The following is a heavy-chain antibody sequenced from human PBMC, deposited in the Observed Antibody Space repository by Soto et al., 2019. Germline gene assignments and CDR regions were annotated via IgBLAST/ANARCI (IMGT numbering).Heavy chain of an antibody. CDR3: ARDFAYFDS. CDR1: GGSFKSGSYS. CDR2: VYQTGRT. J-gene: IGHJ4*02. D-gene: IGHD3-3*01. V-gene: IGHV4-61*01. Sequence: NPSETLSLTCTVSGGSFKSGSYSWSWIRQPPGKGLEWIGYVYQTGRTSYNPSLKSRVSISMDTSKNQFSLNLDSVTAADTAVYFCARDFAYFDSWGQGTLVTVSS.